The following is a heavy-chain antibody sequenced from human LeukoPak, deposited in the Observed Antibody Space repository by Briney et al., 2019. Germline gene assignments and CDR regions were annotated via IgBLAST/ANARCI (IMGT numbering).Heavy chain of an antibody. V-gene: IGHV1-8*01. CDR2: MNPKRGNT. D-gene: IGHD6-13*01. J-gene: IGHJ6*02. CDR1: GYSLTSFD. Sequence: ASVKVSCKASGYSLTSFDINWVRQGSGHGLEWMGWMNPKRGNTGYAPTFQGRVTITRDTSIDTAFMELSSLRPDDTAVYYCARGGSSSSYYNNYGMDVWGQGTTITVPS. CDR3: ARGGSSSSYYNNYGMDV.